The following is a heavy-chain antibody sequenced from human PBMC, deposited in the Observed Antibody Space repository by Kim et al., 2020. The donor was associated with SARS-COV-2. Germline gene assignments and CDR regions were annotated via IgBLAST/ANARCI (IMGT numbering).Heavy chain of an antibody. V-gene: IGHV4-39*01. D-gene: IGHD4-4*01. CDR2: IYYSGST. CDR1: GGSISSSSYY. J-gene: IGHJ6*02. CDR3: ARPVLDYSRYPTEGSRSNYYYYGMDV. Sequence: SETLSLTCTVSGGSISSSSYYWGWIRQPPGKGLEWIGSIYYSGSTYYNPSLKSRVTISVDTSKNQFSLKLSSVTAADTAVYYCARPVLDYSRYPTEGSRSNYYYYGMDVWGQGTTVTVSS.